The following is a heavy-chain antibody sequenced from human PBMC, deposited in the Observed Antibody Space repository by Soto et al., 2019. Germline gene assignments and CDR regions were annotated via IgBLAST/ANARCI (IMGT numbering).Heavy chain of an antibody. D-gene: IGHD6-13*01. CDR3: AKIISSSWYQFDY. J-gene: IGHJ4*02. CDR2: IDPSDSET. CDR1: GYNFTSYR. Sequence: PGESLKISCKGSGYNFTSYRISWVRQMPGKGLEWMGRIDPSDSETNYSPSFQGRFTISRDNSKNTLYLQMNSLRAEDTAVYYCAKIISSSWYQFDYWGQGTLVTVSS. V-gene: IGHV5-10-1*04.